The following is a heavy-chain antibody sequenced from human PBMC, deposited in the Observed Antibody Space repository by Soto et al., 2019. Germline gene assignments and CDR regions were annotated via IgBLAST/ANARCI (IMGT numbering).Heavy chain of an antibody. V-gene: IGHV5-51*01. D-gene: IGHD3-22*01. CDR1: GYTFTTSW. CDR2: INPADSDT. J-gene: IGHJ5*02. CDR3: ARPDSTGYYIS. Sequence: PEESLKISCEGSGYTFTTSWIAWVRQMPGKGLEWMAIINPADSDTRYSPSFQGQVTISVDKSIRTAYLQWSSLKASDTAMYYCARPDSTGYYISWGQGTLVTVSS.